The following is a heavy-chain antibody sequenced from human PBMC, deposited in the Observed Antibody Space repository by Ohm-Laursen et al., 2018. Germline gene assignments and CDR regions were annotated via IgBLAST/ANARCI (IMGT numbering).Heavy chain of an antibody. CDR1: DGSISRSSYY. Sequence: GTLSLTCTVSDGSISRSSYYWAWIRQPPGKGLEWIGEINHSGSTNYNPSLKSRVTISVDTSKNQFSLKLNSVTAADTAVYYCASHSRLGGSFYWGQGTLVTVSS. CDR3: ASHSRLGGSFY. V-gene: IGHV4-39*07. CDR2: INHSGST. J-gene: IGHJ4*02. D-gene: IGHD1-26*01.